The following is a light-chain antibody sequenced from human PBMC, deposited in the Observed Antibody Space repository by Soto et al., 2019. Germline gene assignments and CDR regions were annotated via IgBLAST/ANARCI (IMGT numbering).Light chain of an antibody. CDR1: ESVSTN. CDR3: QQYSIWRT. CDR2: GAS. Sequence: EIVLTQSPGTLSLSPGERATLSCRASESVSTNLAWYQQKAGQAPRLLIYGASTRATGIPARFSGSGSGTEFTLTISGLQSEDFAVYYCQQYSIWRTFGQGTK. V-gene: IGKV3-15*01. J-gene: IGKJ1*01.